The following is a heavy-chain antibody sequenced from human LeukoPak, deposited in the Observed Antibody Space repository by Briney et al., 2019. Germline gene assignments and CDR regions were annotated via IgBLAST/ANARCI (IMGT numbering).Heavy chain of an antibody. J-gene: IGHJ4*02. V-gene: IGHV3-30*03. CDR2: FSADGINI. CDR3: ARDLGRRVTTFSFDY. CDR1: GLTFSSYA. D-gene: IGHD4-17*01. Sequence: GGSLRLSCAASGLTFSSYAMSWVRQAPGKGLEWVALFSADGINIYYADSVKGRFTISRDNSKNMLYLQMNSLRAEDTAVYYCARDLGRRVTTFSFDYWGQGTLVTVSS.